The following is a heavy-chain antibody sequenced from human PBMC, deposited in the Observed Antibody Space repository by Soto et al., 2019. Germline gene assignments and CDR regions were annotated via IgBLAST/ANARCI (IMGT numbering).Heavy chain of an antibody. D-gene: IGHD2-21*02. CDR3: ASVGGYCGGDCYSGARWFDP. Sequence: GASVKVSCKASGGTFSSYAISWVRQAPGPGLEWMGGIIPIFGTANYAQKFQGRVTITADKSTSTAYMELSSLISEDTGLYYCASVGGYCGGDCYSGARWFDPWGQGTLVNVSS. CDR1: GGTFSSYA. J-gene: IGHJ5*02. CDR2: IIPIFGTA. V-gene: IGHV1-69*06.